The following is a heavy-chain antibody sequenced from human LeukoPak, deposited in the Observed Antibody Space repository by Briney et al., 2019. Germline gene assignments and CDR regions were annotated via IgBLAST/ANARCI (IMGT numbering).Heavy chain of an antibody. CDR3: ARVVSESAYFDY. CDR1: GGSFSGYY. Sequence: SETLSLTCAVYGGSFSGYYWSWIRQPPGKGLEWIGEINHSGSTNYNPSLKSRVTISVDTSKNQFSLKLSSVTAADTAVYYCARVVSESAYFDYWGQGTLVTVSS. CDR2: INHSGST. J-gene: IGHJ4*02. V-gene: IGHV4-34*01.